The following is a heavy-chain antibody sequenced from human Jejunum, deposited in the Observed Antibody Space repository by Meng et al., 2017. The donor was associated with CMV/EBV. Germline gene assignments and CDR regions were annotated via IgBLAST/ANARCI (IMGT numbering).Heavy chain of an antibody. V-gene: IGHV3-30-3*01. Sequence: SGCSFSSYAFHRVRQAPGKGLEWVALVSYTQNNQYYADSVKGRFTVSRDNSKSTVYLQMDGLKSEDTAIYFCASERKWGDKVPGHWGQGTLVTVSS. CDR3: ASERKWGDKVPGH. CDR2: VSYTQNNQ. J-gene: IGHJ4*02. D-gene: IGHD1-26*01. CDR1: GCSFSSYA.